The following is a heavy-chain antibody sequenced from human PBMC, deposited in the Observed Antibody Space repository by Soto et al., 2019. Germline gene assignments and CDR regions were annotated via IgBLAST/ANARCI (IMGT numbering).Heavy chain of an antibody. CDR3: ARGGVLTRSFVY. CDR2: IYPSDSDT. Sequence: PGESLKISCKGSGYNFAGYWIAWVRQMPGKGLELMGIIYPSDSDTRYRPSFQGQVTISADKSISSAYLQWSSLRASDTAMYYCARGGVLTRSFVYWGQGTLVTVFS. D-gene: IGHD3-3*01. J-gene: IGHJ4*02. V-gene: IGHV5-51*01. CDR1: GYNFAGYW.